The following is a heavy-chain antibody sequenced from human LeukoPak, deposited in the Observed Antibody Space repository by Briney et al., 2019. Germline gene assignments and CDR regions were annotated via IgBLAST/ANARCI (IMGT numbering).Heavy chain of an antibody. CDR3: ASRKLGNDY. CDR1: GGSISSYY. Sequence: SETLSLTCTVSGGSISSYYWSWIRQPAGKGLEWIGYIYHTGSTSYSPSLKSRVTISADTSQNQFSLKLSPVTATDTAVYYCASRKLGNDYWGQGTLVTVSS. V-gene: IGHV4-59*01. J-gene: IGHJ4*02. D-gene: IGHD7-27*01. CDR2: IYHTGST.